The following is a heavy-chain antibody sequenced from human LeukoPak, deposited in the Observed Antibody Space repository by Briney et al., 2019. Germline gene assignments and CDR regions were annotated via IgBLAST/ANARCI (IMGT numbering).Heavy chain of an antibody. D-gene: IGHD6-13*01. CDR2: IIPIFGTA. CDR3: ARGEQQLVGPYYFDY. J-gene: IGHJ4*02. CDR1: GGTFSSYA. V-gene: IGHV1-69*13. Sequence: SVKVSCKASGGTFSSYAISWVRQAPGQRLEWMGGIIPIFGTANYAQKFQGRVTITADESTSTAYMELSSLRSEDTAVYYCARGEQQLVGPYYFDYWGQGTLVTVSS.